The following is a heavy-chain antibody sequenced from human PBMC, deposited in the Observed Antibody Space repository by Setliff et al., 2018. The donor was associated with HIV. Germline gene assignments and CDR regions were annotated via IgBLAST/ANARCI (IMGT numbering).Heavy chain of an antibody. CDR2: TNPQSDIA. D-gene: IGHD3-10*01. CDR1: GFTFNHYA. V-gene: IGHV1-69*10. Sequence: SVKVSCKASGFTFNHYALSWVRQAPGQRPEWMGGTNPQSDIANYAQRFQGRVTITRDTSANTANMELSSLRSEDTAVYYCAREPAGSGSGSFGFWGQGTLVTVSS. CDR3: AREPAGSGSGSFGF. J-gene: IGHJ4*02.